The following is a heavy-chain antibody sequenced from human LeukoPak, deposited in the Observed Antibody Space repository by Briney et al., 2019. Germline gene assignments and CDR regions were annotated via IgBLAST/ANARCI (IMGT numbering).Heavy chain of an antibody. CDR1: GYIFTSYG. J-gene: IGHJ5*02. CDR2: ISGYNDGA. D-gene: IGHD1-1*01. V-gene: IGHV1-18*01. CDR3: VRVNWSDGDNWFDP. Sequence: ASGKVSCKASGYIFTSYGITWVRQAPGEGLEWMGWISGYNDGAKYAQKFQGRVTMTTDTSTRTAYMELRSLRSDDTAVYYCVRVNWSDGDNWFDPWGQGTLVTVSS.